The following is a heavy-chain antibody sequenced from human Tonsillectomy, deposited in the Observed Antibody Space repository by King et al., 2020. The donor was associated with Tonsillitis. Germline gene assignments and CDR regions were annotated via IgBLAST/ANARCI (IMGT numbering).Heavy chain of an antibody. J-gene: IGHJ4*02. D-gene: IGHD3-22*01. Sequence: QLQESGPGLVKPSQTLSLTCTVSGGSIISGDYYWSWIRQPPGKVLECIWDIYYSGGTYSNPSLKSRVTLSVETSKNHFSLKLSSVTAADTAVYYCARDRKGTTSSSVYYRTLDYWGQGTLVTVSS. CDR2: IYYSGGT. CDR1: GGSIISGDYY. CDR3: ARDRKGTTSSSVYYRTLDY. V-gene: IGHV4-30-4*01.